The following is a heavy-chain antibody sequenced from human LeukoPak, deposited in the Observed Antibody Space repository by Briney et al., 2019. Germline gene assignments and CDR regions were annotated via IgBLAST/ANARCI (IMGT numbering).Heavy chain of an antibody. J-gene: IGHJ6*03. D-gene: IGHD2-2*01. CDR1: GFTFSSYA. CDR3: ARGGCSSTSCYYMDV. V-gene: IGHV3-48*01. Sequence: PGGSLRLSCAASGFTFSSYAMSWVRQAPGKGLEWVSYISGGSTTIYYADSVKGRFTISRDNAKNSLFLQMNSLRAEDTAVYYCARGGCSSTSCYYMDVWGEGTTVTVSS. CDR2: ISGGSTTI.